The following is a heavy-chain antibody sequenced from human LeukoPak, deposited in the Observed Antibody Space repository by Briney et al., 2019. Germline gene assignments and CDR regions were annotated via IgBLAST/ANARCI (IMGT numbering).Heavy chain of an antibody. Sequence: GGSLRLSCAASGFTFSNAWMSWVRQAPGKGLEWVGRIKSKTDGGTTDYAAPVKGRFTISRDDSKNTLYLQMNSLKTEDTAVYYCTTEDPMIIVVVPAAKHWGQGTLVTVSS. CDR1: GFTFSNAW. J-gene: IGHJ4*02. D-gene: IGHD2-2*01. V-gene: IGHV3-15*01. CDR2: IKSKTDGGTT. CDR3: TTEDPMIIVVVPAAKH.